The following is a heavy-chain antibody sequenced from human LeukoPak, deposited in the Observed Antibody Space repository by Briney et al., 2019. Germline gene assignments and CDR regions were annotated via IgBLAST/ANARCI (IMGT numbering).Heavy chain of an antibody. Sequence: GGSLRLSCAASGFTFSSYGMHWVRQAPDKGLEWVAVIWYDGSNKYYADSVKGRFTISRDNSKNTLYLQMNSLRAEDTVVYYCARSYSGSLGYFDYWGQGTLVTVSS. CDR1: GFTFSSYG. J-gene: IGHJ4*02. CDR2: IWYDGSNK. CDR3: ARSYSGSLGYFDY. D-gene: IGHD1-26*01. V-gene: IGHV3-33*01.